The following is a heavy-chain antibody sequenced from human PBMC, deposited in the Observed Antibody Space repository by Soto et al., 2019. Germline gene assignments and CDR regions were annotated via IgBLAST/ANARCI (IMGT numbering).Heavy chain of an antibody. J-gene: IGHJ2*01. CDR2: ISASTRNT. CDR1: GYTFSDYA. V-gene: IGHV1-18*01. D-gene: IGHD2-15*01. CDR3: VRCYCSVGSCYACWHFDL. Sequence: VQLVQSGGEVKKPGASVKVSCQASGYTFSDYAISWVRQAPGQGLEWMGLISASTRNTDQAQNFQGRVIMTLDTSTNRAYMELRSLRFDDTAVYYCVRCYCSVGSCYACWHFDLWGRGTLVTVSS.